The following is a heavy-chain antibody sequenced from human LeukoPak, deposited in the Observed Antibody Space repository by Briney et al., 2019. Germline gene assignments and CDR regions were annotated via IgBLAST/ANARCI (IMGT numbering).Heavy chain of an antibody. V-gene: IGHV1-2*02. CDR3: AKNPYEYFFDY. D-gene: IGHD5-12*01. CDR1: GYTLTGYY. J-gene: IGHJ4*02. CDR2: INPSSGDT. Sequence: ASVKVSCKASGYTLTGYYMHWVRLAPGQGLEWMGWINPSSGDTNYAQKFQGRVTMTRDTSISTAYMELSRLRSDDTAVYYCAKNPYEYFFDYWGQGTLVTVSS.